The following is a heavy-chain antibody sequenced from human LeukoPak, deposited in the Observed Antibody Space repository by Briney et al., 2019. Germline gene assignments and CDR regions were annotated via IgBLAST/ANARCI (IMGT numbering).Heavy chain of an antibody. J-gene: IGHJ4*02. V-gene: IGHV4-34*01. CDR3: ARGVSKWEFLD. D-gene: IGHD1-26*01. CDR1: GGSFSGYS. CDR2: VTHSGGI. Sequence: SETLSLTCALYGGSFSGYSWTWIRQHPGKGLEWIGEVTHSGGINYNPSLSSRVTISADMPTKFFSLKLNSVNAADTAVYYCARGVSKWEFLDWGQGTLATVSP.